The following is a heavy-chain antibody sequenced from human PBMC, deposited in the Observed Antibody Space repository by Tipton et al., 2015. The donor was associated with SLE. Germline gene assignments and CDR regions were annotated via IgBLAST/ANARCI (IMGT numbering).Heavy chain of an antibody. CDR3: ARRRGDLNWYFDL. CDR2: IYPGDSGT. J-gene: IGHJ2*01. Sequence: QSGPEVKKPGESLKISCKGSGYSFTSYRIGLVRQMPGNGLEWMWFIYPGDSGTRYSPSFQGQVTTSADKSITTAYLQWSSLKASDAAMYYCARRRGDLNWYFDLWGRGTLVTVSS. D-gene: IGHD3-16*01. V-gene: IGHV5-51*03. CDR1: GYSFTSYR.